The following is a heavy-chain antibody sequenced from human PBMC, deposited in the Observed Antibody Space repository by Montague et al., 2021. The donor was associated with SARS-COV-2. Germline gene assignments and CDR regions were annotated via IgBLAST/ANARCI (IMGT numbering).Heavy chain of an antibody. J-gene: IGHJ4*02. CDR3: ARSLYDILTGYYLPFDY. V-gene: IGHV2-70*20. D-gene: IGHD3-9*01. Sequence: PALVKPTQTLTLTCTFSGFSLSTSGMCVSWVRQPPGKALEWLALIDWDDNKFYSTSLKTRLTISKDTSKNQVVLTMTSVDPVDTATYYCARSLYDILTGYYLPFDYWGQGTLVTVSS. CDR2: IDWDDNK. CDR1: GFSLSTSGMC.